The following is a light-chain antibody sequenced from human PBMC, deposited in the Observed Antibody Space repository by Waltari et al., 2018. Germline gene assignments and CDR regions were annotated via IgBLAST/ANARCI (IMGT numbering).Light chain of an antibody. CDR1: PSLVHTDGNPS. CDR2: TVS. Sequence: DGVMTQSRVARPVTLGQPASIYCRSSPSLVHTDGNPSLSGFHQRPGQSPRRLISTVSNRDSEVPDRFSGSGSGTDFTLKISRVEAEYVGLYYCMQSTHWPPWTFGQGTKVEIK. CDR3: MQSTHWPPWT. J-gene: IGKJ1*01. V-gene: IGKV2-30*02.